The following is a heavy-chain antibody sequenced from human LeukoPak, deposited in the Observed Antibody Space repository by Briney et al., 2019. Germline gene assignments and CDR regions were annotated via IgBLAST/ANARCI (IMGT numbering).Heavy chain of an antibody. CDR1: GFTFSSYS. J-gene: IGHJ4*02. D-gene: IGHD2-2*01. V-gene: IGHV3-21*01. CDR2: ISSSSSYI. Sequence: GGSLRLSCAASGFTFSSYSMNWVRQAPGKGLEWVSSISSSSSYIYYADSVKGRFTISRDNAKNSLYLQMNSLRAEDTAVYYCARDLLVVPAAKDYCGQGTLVTASS. CDR3: ARDLLVVPAAKDY.